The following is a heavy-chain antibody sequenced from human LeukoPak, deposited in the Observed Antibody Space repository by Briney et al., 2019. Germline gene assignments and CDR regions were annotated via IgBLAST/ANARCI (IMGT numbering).Heavy chain of an antibody. D-gene: IGHD1-1*01. J-gene: IGHJ3*02. CDR2: INPSGGST. CDR1: GYTFTTYY. CDR3: ARGGRGEGTGTTRVAFDI. Sequence: ASVKVSCKAAGYTFTTYYMHWVRQAPGQGLEWMGTINPSGGSTSYAQKFQGRVTITRDTSTSTVYMELSSLRSEDTAVYYCARGGRGEGTGTTRVAFDIWGQGTMATVSS. V-gene: IGHV1-46*01.